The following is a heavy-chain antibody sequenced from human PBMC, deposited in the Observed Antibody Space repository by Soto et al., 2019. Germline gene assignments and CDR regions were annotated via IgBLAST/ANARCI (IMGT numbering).Heavy chain of an antibody. J-gene: IGHJ4*02. CDR2: INHSGST. D-gene: IGHD2-8*02. CDR3: ARGQSSLLLDC. Sequence: SETCCLTWGGYGGSLSGYYWSWIRQPPGKGLEWIGEINHSGSTNYNPSLKSRVTISVDTSKNQFSLKLSSVTAADTAVYYCARGQSSLLLDCWGQGILVTVSS. V-gene: IGHV4-34*01. CDR1: GGSLSGYY.